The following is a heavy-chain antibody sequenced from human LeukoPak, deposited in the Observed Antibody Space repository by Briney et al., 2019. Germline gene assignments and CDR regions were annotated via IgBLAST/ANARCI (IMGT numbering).Heavy chain of an antibody. CDR3: AKGPNFGSWRALDY. V-gene: IGHV3-23*01. CDR1: EFTFGDYD. Sequence: GGSLRLSCAASEFTFGDYDMSWVRQTLGKGLEWVSSISGDGLGTWYADSVRGRFTISRDKPRNTLYLQLNSLRVDDTAVCYCAKGPNFGSWRALDYWGQGSLVTVSS. J-gene: IGHJ4*02. D-gene: IGHD3-10*01. CDR2: ISGDGLGT.